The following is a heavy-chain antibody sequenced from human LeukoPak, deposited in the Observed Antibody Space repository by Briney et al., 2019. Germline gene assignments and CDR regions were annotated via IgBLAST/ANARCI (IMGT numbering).Heavy chain of an antibody. CDR1: GVPFSNYY. Sequence: SETLSLTCAVSGVPFSNYYWSWVRQSPRQGLEWIGEINHSGYTNYNPSLKSRVTMTIDTSKNQFSLILTSVTVAAAGVYYCTRAVAGHPDWGQGTLVTVSS. CDR3: TRAVAGHPD. V-gene: IGHV4-34*01. D-gene: IGHD6-19*01. CDR2: INHSGYT. J-gene: IGHJ4*02.